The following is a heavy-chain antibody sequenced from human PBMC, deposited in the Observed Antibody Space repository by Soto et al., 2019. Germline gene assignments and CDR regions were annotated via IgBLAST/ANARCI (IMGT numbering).Heavy chain of an antibody. D-gene: IGHD1-26*01. J-gene: IGHJ6*02. V-gene: IGHV1-69*12. Sequence: QVQLVQSGTEVRKPGSSVKVSCKAPGGSFSTYAISWVRQAPGHGLEWMGGIIPIFDKPDYGQKFQGRLTITADESTTTAYMELSNLRSEDTAMYYCARAKDRAELGGNYYYIMDVWGQGTKVAVSS. CDR3: ARAKDRAELGGNYYYIMDV. CDR1: GGSFSTYA. CDR2: IIPIFDKP.